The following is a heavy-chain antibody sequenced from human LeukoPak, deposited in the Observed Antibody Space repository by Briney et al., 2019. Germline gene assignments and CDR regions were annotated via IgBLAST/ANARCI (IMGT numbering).Heavy chain of an antibody. J-gene: IGHJ3*02. V-gene: IGHV1-46*01. CDR2: INPSGGST. CDR1: GYTFTSYY. D-gene: IGHD2-15*01. Sequence: ASVKVSRKASGYTFTSYYMHWVRQAPGQGLEWMGIINPSGGSTSYAQKFQGRVTMTRDTSTSTVYMELSSLRSEDTAVYYCAREPSCSGGSCYSDEGDAFDIWGQGTMVTVSS. CDR3: AREPSCSGGSCYSDEGDAFDI.